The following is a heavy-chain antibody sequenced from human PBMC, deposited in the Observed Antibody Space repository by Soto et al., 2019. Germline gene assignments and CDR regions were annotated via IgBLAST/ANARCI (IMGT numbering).Heavy chain of an antibody. V-gene: IGHV3-23*01. J-gene: IGHJ4*02. CDR1: GFTFNSYG. Sequence: EVQLLESGGGLVQPGGSLRLSCAASGFTFNSYGMSWVRQAPGKGLGWVSGISGSGGNTNYEDSVKGRYSISRDNSKNTLYLQMNSLRAEDTAVYYCAKYSPSSFDYWGQGTLVTVSS. CDR2: ISGSGGNT. D-gene: IGHD1-26*01. CDR3: AKYSPSSFDY.